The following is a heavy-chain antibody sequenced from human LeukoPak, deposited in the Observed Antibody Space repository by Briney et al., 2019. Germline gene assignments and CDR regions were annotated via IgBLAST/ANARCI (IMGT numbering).Heavy chain of an antibody. D-gene: IGHD3-9*01. CDR1: GGSISSSSYY. Sequence: SETLSLTCTVSGGSISSSSYYWGWIRQPPGKGLEWIGSIYYSGSTYYNPSLKSRVTISVDTSKNQFSLKLSSVTAADTAVYYCARLDVLLRYFDWLLTPDAFDIWGQGTMVTVSS. V-gene: IGHV4-39*01. J-gene: IGHJ3*02. CDR3: ARLDVLLRYFDWLLTPDAFDI. CDR2: IYYSGST.